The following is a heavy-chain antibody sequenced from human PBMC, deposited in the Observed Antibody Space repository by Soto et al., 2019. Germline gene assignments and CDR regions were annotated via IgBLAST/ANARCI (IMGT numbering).Heavy chain of an antibody. J-gene: IGHJ4*02. D-gene: IGHD2-2*02. CDR3: ADPHTSDS. V-gene: IGHV3-23*01. Sequence: EVQLLESGGGLVQPGGSLRLSCAASGFTFSSYDMSWVRQAPGKGLEWVSGISGSGGSTYYADSVKGRFTISRDNSKNTLYLQMNSLRAEDTAVDDCADPHTSDSWGQGTLVTVSS. CDR2: ISGSGGST. CDR1: GFTFSSYD.